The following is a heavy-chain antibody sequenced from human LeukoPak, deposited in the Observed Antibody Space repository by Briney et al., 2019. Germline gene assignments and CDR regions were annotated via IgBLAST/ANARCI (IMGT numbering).Heavy chain of an antibody. CDR1: GDSLTSHF. J-gene: IGHJ3*02. CDR2: VFHSGTT. Sequence: SETLSLACNVSGDSLTSHFWSWIRQTPGKGLEWIGYVFHSGTTNYSPSLKSRVTISLDTSKKQFYLRLASVTAADTAVYYCARRMATVTDAFDIWGRGTMVSVSS. CDR3: ARRMATVTDAFDI. D-gene: IGHD5-24*01. V-gene: IGHV4-59*08.